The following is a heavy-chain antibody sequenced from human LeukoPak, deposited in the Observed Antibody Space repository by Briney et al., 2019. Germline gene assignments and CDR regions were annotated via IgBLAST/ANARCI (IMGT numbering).Heavy chain of an antibody. CDR3: ARGQDYDNFDY. CDR1: GGSISSYY. J-gene: IGHJ4*02. Sequence: SETLSLTCTVSGGSISSYYWSWIRQPPGKGLEWIGYIYYSGSTYYNPSLKSRVTISVDTSKNQFSLKLSSVTAADTAVYYCARGQDYDNFDYWGQGTLVTVSS. CDR2: IYYSGST. V-gene: IGHV4-59*08. D-gene: IGHD3-22*01.